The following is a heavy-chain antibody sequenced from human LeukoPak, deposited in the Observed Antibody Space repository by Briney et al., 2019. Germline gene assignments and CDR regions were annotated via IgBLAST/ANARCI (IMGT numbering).Heavy chain of an antibody. V-gene: IGHV3-7*01. Sequence: GGSLRLYCAASGFTFSGYWMSWVRQAAGKGLEWVANIKQDGSEKYYVDSVKGRFTVSRDNAKNSLFLQMNSLRAEDTAVYYCAKGRGMDVWGQGTTVTVSS. CDR3: AKGRGMDV. CDR1: GFTFSGYW. J-gene: IGHJ6*02. CDR2: IKQDGSEK.